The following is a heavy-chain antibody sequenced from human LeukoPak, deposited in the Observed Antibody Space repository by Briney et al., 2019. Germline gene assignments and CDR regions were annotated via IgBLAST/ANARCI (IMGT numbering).Heavy chain of an antibody. CDR2: IYYSGST. CDR1: GGSISSGGYY. V-gene: IGHV4-31*03. D-gene: IGHD6-19*01. CDR3: ARDQEIAVAGTDGMDV. J-gene: IGHJ6*02. Sequence: SQTLSLTCTVSGGSISSGGYYWSWIRQHPGKGLEWIGYIYYSGSTYYNPSLKSRVTISVDTSKNQFSLKLSSATAADTAVYYCARDQEIAVAGTDGMDVWGQGTTVTVSS.